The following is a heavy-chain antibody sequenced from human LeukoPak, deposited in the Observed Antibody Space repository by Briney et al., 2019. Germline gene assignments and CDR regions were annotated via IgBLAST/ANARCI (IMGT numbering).Heavy chain of an antibody. CDR1: GGSFSDYY. Sequence: SETLSLTCAVYGGSFSDYYWSWIRQAPGKGLEWIGEINHSGSTNYNPSLKSRVTISVDTSKNQFSLKLSSVTAADTAVYYCARNYHESIGYLGYFDYWGQGILVTVSS. J-gene: IGHJ4*02. CDR2: INHSGST. CDR3: ARNYHESIGYLGYFDY. V-gene: IGHV4-34*01. D-gene: IGHD3-22*01.